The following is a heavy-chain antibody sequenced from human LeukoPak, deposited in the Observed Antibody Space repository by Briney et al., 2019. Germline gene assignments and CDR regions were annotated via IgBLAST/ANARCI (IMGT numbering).Heavy chain of an antibody. V-gene: IGHV1-18*01. CDR3: ARYRGATTVYYFDY. CDR1: GYTFTSCG. Sequence: ASVKVSCKASGYTFTSCGISWVRQAPGQGLEWMGWISAYNGNTNYAQKLQGRVTMTTDTYTSTAYMELRSLRSDDTAVYYCARYRGATTVYYFDYWGQGTLATVSS. D-gene: IGHD1-26*01. J-gene: IGHJ4*02. CDR2: ISAYNGNT.